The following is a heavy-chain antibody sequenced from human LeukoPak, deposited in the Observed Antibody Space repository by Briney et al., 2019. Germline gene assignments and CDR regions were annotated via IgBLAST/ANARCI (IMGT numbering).Heavy chain of an antibody. J-gene: IGHJ4*02. CDR2: ISYRGST. CDR1: GGSMSTYY. CDR3: ARVARGSSDTFDY. V-gene: IGHV4-59*08. D-gene: IGHD6-6*01. Sequence: SETLPLTCTVSGGSMSTYYWSWIRQPPGKGLEWIGYISYRGSTNYNPSLKSRVTISVDTSKNQFSLKLSSVTAADTAVYYCARVARGSSDTFDYWGQGTLVTVSS.